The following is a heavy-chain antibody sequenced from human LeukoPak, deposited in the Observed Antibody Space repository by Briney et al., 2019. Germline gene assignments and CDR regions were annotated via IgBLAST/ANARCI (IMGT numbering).Heavy chain of an antibody. Sequence: SETLSLTCTVSGGSISSGGYYWSWIRQHPGKGLEWIGYIYYSGSTYYNPSPKSRVTISVDTSKNQFSLKLSSVTAADTAVYYCARVKDYGDCDFDYWGQGTLVTVSS. CDR1: GGSISSGGYY. J-gene: IGHJ4*02. CDR3: ARVKDYGDCDFDY. D-gene: IGHD4-17*01. CDR2: IYYSGST. V-gene: IGHV4-31*03.